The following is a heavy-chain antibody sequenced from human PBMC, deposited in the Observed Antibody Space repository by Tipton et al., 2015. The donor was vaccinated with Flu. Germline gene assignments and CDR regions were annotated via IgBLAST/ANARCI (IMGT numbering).Heavy chain of an antibody. D-gene: IGHD3-10*02. CDR1: SGSIRSTNYF. V-gene: IGHV4-39*01. Sequence: TLSLTCTVSSGSIRSTNYFCAWIRQPRGKRLELIGSIYPSGTTYYNPSLKSRVTISVDTSKSQFSLMLRSVTAADTAVYYCARLSYYDVDLKNFYFDYWGQGALVTVSS. J-gene: IGHJ4*02. CDR2: IYPSGTT. CDR3: ARLSYYDVDLKNFYFDY.